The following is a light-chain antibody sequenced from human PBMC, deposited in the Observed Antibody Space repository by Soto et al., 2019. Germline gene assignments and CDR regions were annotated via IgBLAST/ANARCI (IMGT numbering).Light chain of an antibody. J-gene: IGKJ4*01. CDR1: QGISSY. CDR3: QQHNSYPLT. Sequence: DIQLTQSPSFLSASVGDRVTITCRASQGISSYLAWYQQKPGKAPNLLIYTASTLQSGVPSTFSGSGSGTEFTLTISSLQPEDFATYYCQQHNSYPLTFGGGTKVEIK. CDR2: TAS. V-gene: IGKV1-9*01.